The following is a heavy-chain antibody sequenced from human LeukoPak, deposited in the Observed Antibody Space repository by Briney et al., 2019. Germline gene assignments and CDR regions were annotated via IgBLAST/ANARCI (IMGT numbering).Heavy chain of an antibody. CDR2: IYYIVST. J-gene: IGHJ6*02. Sequence: SETLSLTCTVSGGSISSYYWSWIRQPPGKGLDWIGYIYYIVSTNYNPSLKSRVTISVDTSKNQFSLTLSSVTAADTAVYYCARLSKYGSGTYNPDVWGQGTTVTVS. V-gene: IGHV4-59*08. CDR1: GGSISSYY. D-gene: IGHD3-10*01. CDR3: ARLSKYGSGTYNPDV.